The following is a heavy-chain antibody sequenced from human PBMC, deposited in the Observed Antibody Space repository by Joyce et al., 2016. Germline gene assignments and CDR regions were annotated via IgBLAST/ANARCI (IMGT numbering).Heavy chain of an antibody. CDR2: IYYSGNT. CDR1: GDSINSGYY. D-gene: IGHD3-10*01. CDR3: ARFHGLGTN. J-gene: IGHJ4*02. V-gene: IGHV4-38-2*01. Sequence: QVQLQESGPGLVKPSETLSLTCVVSGDSINSGYYGGWIRQPPGKGLEWIGSIYYSGNTYYNPSLKSRVTISLDTSKKQFSLKLTSVTAADTAVYYCARFHGLGTNWGQGILVTVSS.